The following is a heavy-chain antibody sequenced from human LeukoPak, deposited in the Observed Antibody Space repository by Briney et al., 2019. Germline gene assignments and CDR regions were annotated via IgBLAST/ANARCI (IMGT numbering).Heavy chain of an antibody. Sequence: SETLSLTCTVSGGSINSSNNYWGWIRQLPGKGLEWIGSIHESGNTQYNPSLKSRVTISVDTSKNQFTLRLSSVTAADTAVYYCARHELWLIRDYWGQGTLVTVSS. CDR1: GGSINSSNNY. D-gene: IGHD6-19*01. V-gene: IGHV4-39*01. CDR3: ARHELWLIRDY. J-gene: IGHJ4*02. CDR2: IHESGNT.